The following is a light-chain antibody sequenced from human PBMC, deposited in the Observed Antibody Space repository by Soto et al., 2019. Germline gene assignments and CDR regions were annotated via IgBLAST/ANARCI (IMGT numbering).Light chain of an antibody. CDR3: CSYAGSSTPLI. J-gene: IGLJ1*01. V-gene: IGLV2-23*02. CDR2: KVS. CDR1: SSDVGSYNL. Sequence: QAVVTQPASVSGSPGQSITISCTGTSSDVGSYNLVSWYQQHPGKAPKLMIYKVSKRPSGVSNRFSGSKSGNTASLTISGLQAEDEADYYCCSYAGSSTPLIFGTGTKVTVL.